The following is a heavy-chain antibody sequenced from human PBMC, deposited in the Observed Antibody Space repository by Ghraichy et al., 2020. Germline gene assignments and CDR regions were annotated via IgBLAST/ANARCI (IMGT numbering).Heavy chain of an antibody. J-gene: IGHJ4*02. V-gene: IGHV1-18*01. Sequence: ASVKVSCKASGYTFTNYGISWVRQAPGQGLEWMGWISAYNGNTNYAQKLQGRVTMTTDTSTSTAFMELRSLRSDDTAVYYCARNTPGGSYSDWGQGTLVTVSS. D-gene: IGHD1-26*01. CDR3: ARNTPGGSYSD. CDR2: ISAYNGNT. CDR1: GYTFTNYG.